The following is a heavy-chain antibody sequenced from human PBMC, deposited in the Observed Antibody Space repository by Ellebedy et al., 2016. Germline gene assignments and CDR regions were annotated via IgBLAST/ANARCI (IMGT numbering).Heavy chain of an antibody. V-gene: IGHV3-74*01. CDR1: DFTFSSYW. CDR2: INSDGSTT. Sequence: GESLKISXAASDFTFSSYWMHWVRQAPGKGLVWVSRINSDGSTTTYADSVKGRFTISRDNAKNTLYLQMTSLRDEDTAVYYCARGNAMDVWGQGTTVTVSS. CDR3: ARGNAMDV. J-gene: IGHJ6*02.